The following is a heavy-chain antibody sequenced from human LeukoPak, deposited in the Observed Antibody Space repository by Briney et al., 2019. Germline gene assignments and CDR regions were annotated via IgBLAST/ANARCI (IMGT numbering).Heavy chain of an antibody. Sequence: GGSLRLSCAASGFTFSSYAMSWVRQAPGKGLEWVSAISGSGGSTYCADSVKGRFTISRDNSKNTLYLQMNSLRAEDTAVYYCAKDLPRHLSLFGELSEDRFDPWGQGTLVTVSS. D-gene: IGHD3-10*02. J-gene: IGHJ5*02. CDR3: AKDLPRHLSLFGELSEDRFDP. CDR1: GFTFSSYA. V-gene: IGHV3-23*01. CDR2: ISGSGGST.